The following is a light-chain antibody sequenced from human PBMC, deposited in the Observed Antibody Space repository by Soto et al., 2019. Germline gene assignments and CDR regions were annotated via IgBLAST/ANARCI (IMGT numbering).Light chain of an antibody. CDR3: QQYGSSSWT. V-gene: IGKV3-20*01. CDR1: QSVSSGY. Sequence: EIVLTQSPDTLSLSPGERATLSCRASQSVSSGYVAWFQQKPGQAPRVVIYGASSRATGIPDRFRGSGSGTEFTLTITRLEPEDFAVYHCQQYGSSSWTFGQGTKVDIK. J-gene: IGKJ1*01. CDR2: GAS.